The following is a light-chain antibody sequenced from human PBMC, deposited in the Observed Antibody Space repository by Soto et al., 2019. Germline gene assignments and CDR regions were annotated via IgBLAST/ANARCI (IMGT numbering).Light chain of an antibody. CDR1: SSNVGSNN. CDR3: AAWDSSLNGWL. J-gene: IGLJ3*02. CDR2: ANN. V-gene: IGLV1-44*01. Sequence: QSVLTQPPSASGTPGQRVIISCSGRSSNVGSNNVNWYQQVPGTAPKVLIFANNQRPSGVPDRFSGSKSGTSASLAISGLQSEDEADYYCAAWDSSLNGWLFGGGTKVTVL.